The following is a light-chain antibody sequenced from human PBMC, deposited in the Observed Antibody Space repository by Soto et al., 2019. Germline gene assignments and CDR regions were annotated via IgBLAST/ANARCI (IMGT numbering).Light chain of an antibody. J-gene: IGKJ2*01. CDR2: AAS. V-gene: IGKV1-39*01. Sequence: DIQMTQSPSSLSASVGARVTITCRASQSISSYLNWYQQKPGKAPKLLIYAASSLQSGVPSRFSGSGSGTDFTLTISSLQPEDFATYYCQQSYSTPPSTFGQGTKVDIK. CDR1: QSISSY. CDR3: QQSYSTPPST.